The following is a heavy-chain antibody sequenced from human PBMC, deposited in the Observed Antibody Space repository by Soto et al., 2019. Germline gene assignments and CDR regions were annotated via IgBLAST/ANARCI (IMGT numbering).Heavy chain of an antibody. CDR1: GGTFSSYA. Sequence: GASVKVSCKASGGTFSSYAISWVRQAPGQGLEWMGGIIPIFGTANYAQKSQGRVTITADESTSTAYMELSSLRSEDTAVYYCARDQMAIFGVVTAGMDVWGQGTTVTVSS. J-gene: IGHJ6*02. CDR2: IIPIFGTA. CDR3: ARDQMAIFGVVTAGMDV. V-gene: IGHV1-69*13. D-gene: IGHD3-3*01.